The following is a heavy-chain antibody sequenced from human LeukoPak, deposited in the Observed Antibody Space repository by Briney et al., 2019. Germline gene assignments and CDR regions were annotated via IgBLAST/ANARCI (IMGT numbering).Heavy chain of an antibody. CDR3: ARDPEYTIFGVVITPGGFDY. J-gene: IGHJ4*02. V-gene: IGHV3-48*01. Sequence: GGSLRLSCAASGFTFSSYSMNWVRQAPGKGLEWVSYISSSSSTIYYADSVKGRFTISRDNAKNSLYLQMNSLRAEDTAVYYCARDPEYTIFGVVITPGGFDYWGQGTLVTVSS. CDR1: GFTFSSYS. D-gene: IGHD3-3*01. CDR2: ISSSSSTI.